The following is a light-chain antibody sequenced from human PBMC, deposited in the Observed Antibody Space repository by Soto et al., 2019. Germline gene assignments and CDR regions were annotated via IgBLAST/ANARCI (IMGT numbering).Light chain of an antibody. V-gene: IGLV2-14*01. CDR1: KNDIGSSDY. CDR3: SSSTSSNSLV. Sequence: QAASVSASPGQSITISCTGGKNDIGSSDYVSWYQQHPGKAPKLIIYGVSNRPSGTSDRFSGSKSGNTASLTISGLQADDEADYYCSSSTSSNSLVFGGGTKLTVL. J-gene: IGLJ3*02. CDR2: GVS.